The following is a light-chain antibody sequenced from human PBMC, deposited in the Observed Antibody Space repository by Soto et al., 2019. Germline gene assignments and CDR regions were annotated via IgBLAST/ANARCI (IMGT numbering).Light chain of an antibody. V-gene: IGLV1-44*01. Sequence: QSVLTQAPSVSGTPGQRVTITCSGSSSNIGRNSVNWYQHLPGTAPKLLTHGNNHRPSGVPDRFSGSKSGTSASLAISGLQPEDEADYYCQSYDSSLSGSGVFGGGTKLTVL. CDR3: QSYDSSLSGSGV. CDR1: SSNIGRNS. CDR2: GNN. J-gene: IGLJ3*02.